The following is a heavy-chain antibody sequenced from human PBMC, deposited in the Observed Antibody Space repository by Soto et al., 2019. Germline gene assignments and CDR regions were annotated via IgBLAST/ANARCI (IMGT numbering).Heavy chain of an antibody. CDR1: GGSFSGQA. CDR3: ASVPT. J-gene: IGHJ5*02. CDR2: IIPIFRTT. V-gene: IGHV1-69*01. Sequence: QVQLVQSGAEVKKPGSSVKFSCQASGGSFSGQAVSWVRQAPGQGLEWLGGIIPIFRTTNYARKFQGRLTITADESTVTASMELPSLRAEDTTSYSSASVPTWGQGTLVTVSS.